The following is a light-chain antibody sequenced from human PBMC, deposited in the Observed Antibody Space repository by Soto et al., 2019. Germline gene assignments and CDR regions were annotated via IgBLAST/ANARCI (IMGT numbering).Light chain of an antibody. CDR1: SGSIASNY. Sequence: NFMLTQPHSVSESPGKTVTISCTGSSGSIASNYVQWFQQRPGSAPTTVIYEDNKRPSGVPDRFSGSIDSSSNSASLTISGLKTEDEADYYCSSYSNSNTPFLFGGGTKLTVL. CDR3: SSYSNSNTPFL. CDR2: EDN. V-gene: IGLV6-57*02. J-gene: IGLJ2*01.